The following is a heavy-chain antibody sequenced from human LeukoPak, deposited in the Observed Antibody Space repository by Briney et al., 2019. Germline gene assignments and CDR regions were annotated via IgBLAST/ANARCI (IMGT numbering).Heavy chain of an antibody. V-gene: IGHV4-39*07. CDR3: ARDPFLHYDFWSGHDDY. J-gene: IGHJ4*02. D-gene: IGHD3-3*01. Sequence: SETLSLTCTVSGGSISTSSYYWGWVRQPPGKGLEWIGNIFYSGSTYYSPSLKSRVTISLDTSRNQFSLKLNSVTAADTAVYYCARDPFLHYDFWSGHDDYWGQGTLVTVYS. CDR1: GGSISTSSYY. CDR2: IFYSGST.